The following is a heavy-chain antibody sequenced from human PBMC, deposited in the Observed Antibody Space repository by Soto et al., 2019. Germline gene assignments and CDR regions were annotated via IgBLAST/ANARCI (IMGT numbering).Heavy chain of an antibody. Sequence: ASVKVSCKAIGYSFTSHYMHWVRQAPGQGLEWMGTIYPGGVNVAYAQKFEGRVTMTKDTSTSTVYMELNSLTSEDTAVYYCARGGWRHIDYWGQGTLVTVSS. J-gene: IGHJ4*02. V-gene: IGHV1-46*01. CDR3: ARGGWRHIDY. CDR1: GYSFTSHY. CDR2: IYPGGVNV. D-gene: IGHD3-3*01.